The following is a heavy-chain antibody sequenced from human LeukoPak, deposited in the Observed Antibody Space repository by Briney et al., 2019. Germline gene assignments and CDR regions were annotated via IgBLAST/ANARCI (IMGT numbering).Heavy chain of an antibody. J-gene: IGHJ4*02. Sequence: GASVKVSCKASGYTFTGYYMHWVRQAPGQGLEWMGWINPNSGGTNYAQKFQGRVTMTRDTSISTAYMELSGLRSDDTAVYYCARGPLVPAATFDYWGQGTLVTVSS. CDR2: INPNSGGT. CDR3: ARGPLVPAATFDY. D-gene: IGHD2-2*01. CDR1: GYTFTGYY. V-gene: IGHV1-2*02.